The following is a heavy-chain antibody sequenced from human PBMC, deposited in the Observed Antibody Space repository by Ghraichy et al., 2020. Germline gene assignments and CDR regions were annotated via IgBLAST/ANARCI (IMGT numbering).Heavy chain of an antibody. D-gene: IGHD3-10*01. Sequence: GGSLRLSCAASGFTVSSNYMSWVRQAPGKGLEWVSVIYSGGSTYYADSVKGRFTISRDNSKNTLYLQMNSLRAEDTAVYYCARDQVTMVQGVYYYYMDVWGKGTTVTVSS. CDR3: ARDQVTMVQGVYYYYMDV. V-gene: IGHV3-53*01. CDR2: IYSGGST. J-gene: IGHJ6*03. CDR1: GFTVSSNY.